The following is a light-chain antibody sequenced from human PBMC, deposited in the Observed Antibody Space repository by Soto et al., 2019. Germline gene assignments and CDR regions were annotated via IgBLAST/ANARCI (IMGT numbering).Light chain of an antibody. J-gene: IGKJ1*01. Sequence: IVMTHSPAALCVCPGERATLSCRANQSVSSNYLAWYQQKPGQAPRLLIYGASTRATGIPDRFSGSVSGTDFTLTISRLEPEDSALYYGQQCGSSPRWTFGQGTKVEIK. CDR3: QQCGSSPRWT. CDR2: GAS. CDR1: QSVSSNY. V-gene: IGKV3-20*01.